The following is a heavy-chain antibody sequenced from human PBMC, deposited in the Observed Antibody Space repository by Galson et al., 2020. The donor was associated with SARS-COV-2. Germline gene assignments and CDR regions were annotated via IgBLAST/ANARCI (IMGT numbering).Heavy chain of an antibody. CDR2: ITQSGSV. J-gene: IGHJ4*02. CDR3: ARGLLQTTMVIVVYTSASFYFDT. Sequence: SETLSLSCAVYGGSFSGHYWSWIRQSPGKGLEWIGEITQSGSVHYPPSPNSRVTISADTSKNQFSLELRSVPAADTAIYYCARGLLQTTMVIVVYTSASFYFDTWGQGTLVSVSS. CDR1: GGSFSGHY. D-gene: IGHD3-22*01. V-gene: IGHV4-34*01.